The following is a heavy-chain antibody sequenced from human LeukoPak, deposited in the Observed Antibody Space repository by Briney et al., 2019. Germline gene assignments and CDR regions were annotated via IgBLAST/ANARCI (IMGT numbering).Heavy chain of an antibody. V-gene: IGHV1-69*02. D-gene: IGHD2-15*01. CDR2: IIPILGIA. CDR3: ARGEEYCSGGSCRLFDY. J-gene: IGHJ4*02. Sequence: SVKVSCKASGGTFSSYTISWVRQAPGQGLEWMGRIIPILGIANYAQKFQGRVTITADESTSTAYMELSSLRSEDTAVYYCARGEEYCSGGSCRLFDYWGQGTLVTVSS. CDR1: GGTFSSYT.